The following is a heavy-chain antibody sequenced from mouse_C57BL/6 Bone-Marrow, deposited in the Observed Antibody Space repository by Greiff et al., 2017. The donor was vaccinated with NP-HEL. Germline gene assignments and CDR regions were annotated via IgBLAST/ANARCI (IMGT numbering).Heavy chain of an antibody. CDR1: GFNIKDYY. Sequence: VQLQQSGAELVKPGASVKLSCTASGFNIKDYYMHWVKQRTEQGLEWIGRIDPEDGETKYAPKFQGKATITANTSSHTAYLQLSSLTSEDTAVYYCARVPAITTVVDYYAMDYWGQGTSVTVSS. J-gene: IGHJ4*01. CDR3: ARVPAITTVVDYYAMDY. CDR2: IDPEDGET. V-gene: IGHV14-2*01. D-gene: IGHD1-1*01.